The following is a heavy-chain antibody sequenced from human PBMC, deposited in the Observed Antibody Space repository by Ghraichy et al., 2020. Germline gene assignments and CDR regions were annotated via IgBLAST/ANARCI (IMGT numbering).Heavy chain of an antibody. CDR3: ARLGLRGYSSGWGRDFDY. Sequence: GGSLRLSCAASGFTFTNYAMNWVRQAPGKGLEWVSSITSGSTYYADSVKGRFTISRDNSKNTLYLQMNSLRAEDTAVYYCARLGLRGYSSGWGRDFDYWGQGSLVTVSS. D-gene: IGHD6-19*01. V-gene: IGHV3-23*01. J-gene: IGHJ4*02. CDR1: GFTFTNYA. CDR2: ITSGST.